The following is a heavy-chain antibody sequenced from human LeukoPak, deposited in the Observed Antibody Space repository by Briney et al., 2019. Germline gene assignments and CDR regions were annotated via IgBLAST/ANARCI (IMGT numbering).Heavy chain of an antibody. D-gene: IGHD3-3*01. CDR3: ARAIRFLEWLLYGRDLDWFDP. J-gene: IGHJ5*02. CDR2: IYPRDGST. V-gene: IGHV1-46*01. CDR1: GYTFTNNY. Sequence: GASVKVSCKASGYTFTNNYLHWVRQAPGQGLEWMGMIYPRDGSTSYAQNFQGRVTVTRDTSTTTVHMELRGLRSEDTAVYYCARAIRFLEWLLYGRDLDWFDPWGQGTLVTVSS.